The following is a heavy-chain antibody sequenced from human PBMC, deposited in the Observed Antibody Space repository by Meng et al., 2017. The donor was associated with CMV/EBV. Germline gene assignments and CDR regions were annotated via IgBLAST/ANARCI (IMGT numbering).Heavy chain of an antibody. V-gene: IGHV3-48*03. CDR1: GFTFSSFE. J-gene: IGHJ6*02. CDR3: ARAPPVYDFWDV. Sequence: GGSLRLSCAASGFTFSSFEMNWVRQAPGKGLEWVSYISSSGSTIYYADSVKGRFTISRDNAKNSLYLQMNSLRAEDRAVYYCARAPPVYDFWDVWGQGTTVTVSS. CDR2: ISSSGSTI. D-gene: IGHD3-3*01.